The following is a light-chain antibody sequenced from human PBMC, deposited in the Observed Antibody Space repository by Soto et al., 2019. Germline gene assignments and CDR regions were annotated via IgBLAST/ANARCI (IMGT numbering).Light chain of an antibody. V-gene: IGKV1-5*03. J-gene: IGKJ1*01. Sequence: PMTQYTSTLSGSVGDRVTIPCLASQTISSWLAWYQQKPGKAPKLLIYKASTLKSGVPSRFSGSGSGTEFTLTISSLQPDDVATYYCQHYNSYSEAFGQGSNVDIK. CDR1: QTISSW. CDR3: QHYNSYSEA. CDR2: KAS.